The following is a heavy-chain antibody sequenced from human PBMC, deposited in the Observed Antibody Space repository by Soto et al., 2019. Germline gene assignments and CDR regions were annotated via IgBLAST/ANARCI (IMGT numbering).Heavy chain of an antibody. CDR3: ARDVVAVAGGFDY. D-gene: IGHD6-19*01. CDR1: GGSISSSNW. CDR2: IYHSGST. Sequence: PSETLSLTCAVSGGSISSSNWWSWVRQPPGKGLEWIGEIYHSGSTNYNPSLKSRVTISVDKSKNQFSLKLSSVTAADTAVYYCARDVVAVAGGFDYWGQGTLVTVSS. V-gene: IGHV4-4*02. J-gene: IGHJ4*02.